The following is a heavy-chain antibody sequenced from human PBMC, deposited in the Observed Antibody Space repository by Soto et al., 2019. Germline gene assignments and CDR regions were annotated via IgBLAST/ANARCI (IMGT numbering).Heavy chain of an antibody. CDR3: AKDSDYIWGSYSYFDY. CDR2: ISWNSGSI. V-gene: IGHV3-9*01. D-gene: IGHD3-16*01. J-gene: IGHJ4*02. Sequence: EVQLVESGGGLVQPGRSLRLSCAASRFSFDDYAMHWVRQAPGKGLEWVSGISWNSGSIDYADSVKVRFTISRDNAKNSLYLQMNSLRAEDTALYYCAKDSDYIWGSYSYFDYWGQGTLVIVSS. CDR1: RFSFDDYA.